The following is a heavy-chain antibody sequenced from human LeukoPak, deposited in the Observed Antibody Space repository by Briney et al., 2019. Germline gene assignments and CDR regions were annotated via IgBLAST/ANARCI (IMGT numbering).Heavy chain of an antibody. D-gene: IGHD3-22*01. CDR1: GYTFTNFG. V-gene: IGHV1-18*01. Sequence: AAVKVSCKASGYTFTNFGISWVRQAPGEGLEWMGWISAHSGNTNYAQNLQGRVTMTTDTSTSTAYMELRSLRSDDTAVYYCARDLFPDSSGFDAFEIWGQGTMVTVSS. J-gene: IGHJ3*02. CDR3: ARDLFPDSSGFDAFEI. CDR2: ISAHSGNT.